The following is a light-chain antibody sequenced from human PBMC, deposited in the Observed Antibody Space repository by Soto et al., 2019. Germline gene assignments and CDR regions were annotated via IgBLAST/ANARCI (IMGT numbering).Light chain of an antibody. V-gene: IGKV2-28*01. J-gene: IGKJ3*01. CDR2: LGS. Sequence: DLVMTQSPLSLPVTPGEPASISCRSSQILLHSNGYNYLDWYLQKPGQSPQLLIYLGSNRASGVPDRFSGSGSGTDFTLKISRVEAEDVGVYYCMQALQTPLTLGPGTKVDI. CDR3: MQALQTPLT. CDR1: QILLHSNGYNY.